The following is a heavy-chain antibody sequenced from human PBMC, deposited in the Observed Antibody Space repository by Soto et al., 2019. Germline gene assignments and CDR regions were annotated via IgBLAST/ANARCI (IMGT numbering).Heavy chain of an antibody. J-gene: IGHJ5*02. CDR1: GFTFSSYS. D-gene: IGHD6-13*01. CDR3: ARQLAVPYNWFDP. V-gene: IGHV3-48*01. CDR2: ISSSSSTI. Sequence: GGSLRLSCAASGFTFSSYSMNWVRQAPGKGLEWVSYISSSSSTIYYADSVKGRFTISRDNAKNSLYLQMNSLRAEDTAVYYCARQLAVPYNWFDPWGQGTLVTVSS.